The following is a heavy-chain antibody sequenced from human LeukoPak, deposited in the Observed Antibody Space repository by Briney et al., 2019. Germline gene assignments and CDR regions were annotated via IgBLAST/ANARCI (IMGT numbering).Heavy chain of an antibody. CDR2: IYSGGST. D-gene: IGHD3/OR15-3a*01. CDR3: ARGLYYFDY. J-gene: IGHJ4*02. CDR1: GFTFSDYY. V-gene: IGHV3-53*01. Sequence: GGSLRLSCAASGFTFSDYYMSWIRQAPGKGLEWVSVIYSGGSTYYADSVKGRFTISRDNSKNTLYLQMNSLRAEDTAVYYCARGLYYFDYWGQGTLVTVSS.